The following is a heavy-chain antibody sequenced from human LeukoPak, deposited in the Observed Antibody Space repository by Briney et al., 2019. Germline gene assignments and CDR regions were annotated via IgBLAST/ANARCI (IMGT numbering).Heavy chain of an antibody. CDR3: ARDRGYSSGWDNWFDP. Sequence: PGGSLRLSCAASGFTFSSYAMSWVRQAPGKGLEWVSTISNSDDSTYYADSVKGRFTISRDNSENTLYLQMNSLRAEDTAVYYCARDRGYSSGWDNWFDPWGQGTLVAVSS. CDR1: GFTFSSYA. J-gene: IGHJ5*02. CDR2: ISNSDDST. D-gene: IGHD6-19*01. V-gene: IGHV3-23*01.